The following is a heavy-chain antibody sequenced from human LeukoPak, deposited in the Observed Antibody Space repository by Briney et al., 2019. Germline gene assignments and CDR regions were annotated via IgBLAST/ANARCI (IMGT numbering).Heavy chain of an antibody. D-gene: IGHD4-17*01. CDR2: IRGSGGST. V-gene: IGHV3-23*01. CDR1: GFTFSSYA. J-gene: IGHJ3*02. CDR3: AKDMYGHYGFDI. Sequence: GGSLRLSCAASGFTFSSYAMSWGRQGPGKGLEWVSDIRGSGGSTYYADSVKGGFTISRDSIKNTLYMKINSLRAEDTAAYYCAKDMYGHYGFDIWRQGTMVTVSS.